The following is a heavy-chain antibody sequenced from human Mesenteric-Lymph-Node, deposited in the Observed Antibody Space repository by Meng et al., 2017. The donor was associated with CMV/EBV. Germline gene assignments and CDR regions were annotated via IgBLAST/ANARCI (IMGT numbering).Heavy chain of an antibody. CDR2: IIPIFGTP. D-gene: IGHD4/OR15-4a*01. J-gene: IGHJ6*02. Sequence: SVKVSCKASGGTFSSYAISWVRQAPAQGLEPMGGIIPIFGTPNYAQKFQGRVTITTDESTSTAYMELSSLRSEDTAVYYCAGAYQYYAMDVWGQGTTVTVSS. CDR1: GGTFSSYA. CDR3: AGAYQYYAMDV. V-gene: IGHV1-69*05.